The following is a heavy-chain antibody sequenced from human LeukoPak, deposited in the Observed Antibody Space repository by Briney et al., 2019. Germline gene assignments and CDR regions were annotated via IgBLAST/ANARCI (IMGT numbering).Heavy chain of an antibody. CDR3: AKGYRGNYDY. CDR2: ISDRDGNT. Sequence: PGGSLRLSCAASGFTFSSYAMTWVRQAPGKGLEWVSAISDRDGNTYYADSVKGRFTISRDNSKNTLYLQMNSLRAEDTAVYYCAKGYRGNYDYWGQGTLVTVSS. J-gene: IGHJ4*02. CDR1: GFTFSSYA. V-gene: IGHV3-23*01. D-gene: IGHD1-26*01.